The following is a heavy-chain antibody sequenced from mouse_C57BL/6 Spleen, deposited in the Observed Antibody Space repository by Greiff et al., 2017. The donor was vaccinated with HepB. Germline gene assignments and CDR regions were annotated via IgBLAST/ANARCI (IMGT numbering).Heavy chain of an antibody. V-gene: IGHV1-61*01. CDR2: IYPSDSET. Sequence: VQLQQPGAELVRPGSSVKLSCKASGYTFTSYWMDWVKQRPGQGLEWIGNIYPSDSETHYNQKFKDKATLTVDKSSSTAYMQLSSLTSEDSAVYYCARSPATKAMDYWGQGTSVTVSS. CDR3: ARSPATKAMDY. D-gene: IGHD1-1*01. J-gene: IGHJ4*01. CDR1: GYTFTSYW.